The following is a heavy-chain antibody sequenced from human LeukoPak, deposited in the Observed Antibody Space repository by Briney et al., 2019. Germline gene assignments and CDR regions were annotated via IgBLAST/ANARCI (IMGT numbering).Heavy chain of an antibody. CDR3: ARGASTSCSGCFYYFDY. J-gene: IGHJ4*02. D-gene: IGHD2-2*01. V-gene: IGHV1-2*02. CDR1: GYTFTGYY. Sequence: ASVKVPCKASGYTFTGYYIHWVRQAPGQGLEWMGWINPHSGGTNYAQKFQGRVTMTRDMSTSTVYMELSSLRSEDTAVYYCARGASTSCSGCFYYFDYWGQGTLVTVSS. CDR2: INPHSGGT.